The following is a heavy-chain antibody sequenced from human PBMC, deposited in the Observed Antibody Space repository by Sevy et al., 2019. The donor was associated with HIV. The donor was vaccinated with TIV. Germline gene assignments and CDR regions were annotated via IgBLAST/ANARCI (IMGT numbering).Heavy chain of an antibody. V-gene: IGHV3-53*01. Sequence: GGSLRLSCAASGFTVSSNYMSWVRQAPGKGLEWVSVIYSGGSTYYADSVKGRFTISRDNSKNTLYLQMNSLRAEDTAVYYCARSPYDGSYYYDYWGQGTLVTVSS. CDR2: IYSGGST. CDR1: GFTVSSNY. CDR3: ARSPYDGSYYYDY. D-gene: IGHD1-26*01. J-gene: IGHJ4*02.